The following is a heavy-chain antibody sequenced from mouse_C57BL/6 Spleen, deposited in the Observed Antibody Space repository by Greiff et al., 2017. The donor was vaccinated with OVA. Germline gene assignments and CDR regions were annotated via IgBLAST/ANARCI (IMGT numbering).Heavy chain of an antibody. CDR2: ISSGSSTI. D-gene: IGHD2-1*01. V-gene: IGHV5-17*01. CDR3: ARHGGNYEAWFAY. Sequence: VQLKESGGGLVKPGGSLKLSCAASGFTFSDYGMHWVRQAPEKGLEWVAYISSGSSTIYYADTVKGRFTISRDNAKNTLFLQMTSLRSEDTAMYYCARHGGNYEAWFAYWGQGTLVTVSA. CDR1: GFTFSDYG. J-gene: IGHJ3*01.